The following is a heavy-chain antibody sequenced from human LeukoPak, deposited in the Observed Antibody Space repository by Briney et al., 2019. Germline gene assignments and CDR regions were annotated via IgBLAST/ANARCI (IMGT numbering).Heavy chain of an antibody. V-gene: IGHV1-69*13. D-gene: IGHD6-6*01. CDR1: GYTFTSYA. CDR2: IIPIFGTA. CDR3: ARVGYSSSSGNDAFDI. Sequence: SVKVSCKASGYTFTSYAISWVRQAPGQGLEWMGGIIPIFGTANYAQKFQGRVTITADESTSTAYMELSSLRSEDTAVYYCARVGYSSSSGNDAFDIWGQGTMVTVSS. J-gene: IGHJ3*02.